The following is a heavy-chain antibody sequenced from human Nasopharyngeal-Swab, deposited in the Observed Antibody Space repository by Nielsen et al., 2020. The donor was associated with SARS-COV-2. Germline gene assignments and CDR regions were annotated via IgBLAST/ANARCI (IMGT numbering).Heavy chain of an antibody. J-gene: IGHJ4*02. V-gene: IGHV4-59*11. CDR2: FYNSGIS. CDR3: ATNDLWSGYYLY. CDR1: GDSISSLY. Sequence: SDTLSLTFTLSGDSISSLYWSWIRQAPGKGLEWIGYFYNSGISNYNPSLENRVTISGDTSKNQFSLQLKSVTAADTAVYYCATNDLWSGYYLYWGQGTLVTVSS. D-gene: IGHD3-3*01.